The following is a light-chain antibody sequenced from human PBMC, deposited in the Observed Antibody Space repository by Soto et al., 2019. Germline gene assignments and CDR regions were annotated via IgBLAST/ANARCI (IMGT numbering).Light chain of an antibody. J-gene: IGKJ4*01. CDR3: QQYGSSPPLT. Sequence: EIVLTQSPGTLSLSPGERATLSCRASQSVSSSYLAWYQQKPGQAPRLLIYGASIRATGIPDRFSGSGSGTDFTLTISRLEPEDFAVYYCQQYGSSPPLTCGGGTKVEIK. CDR2: GAS. CDR1: QSVSSSY. V-gene: IGKV3-20*01.